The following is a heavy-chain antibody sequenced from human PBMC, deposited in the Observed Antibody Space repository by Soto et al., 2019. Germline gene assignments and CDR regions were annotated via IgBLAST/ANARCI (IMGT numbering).Heavy chain of an antibody. V-gene: IGHV2-5*02. J-gene: IGHJ4*02. CDR1: GFSLSTSGIG. D-gene: IGHD3-10*01. CDR2: IYWDDDK. Sequence: SGPTLVNPTQTLTLTCTFSGFSLSTSGIGVGWIRQPPGKALEWLALIYWDDDKRYSPSLKSRLTITKDTSKNHVVLTVTNMDPVDTATYYCAHRLSRTPASGSGSWGPYYFDYWGQGTRVTVSS. CDR3: AHRLSRTPASGSGSWGPYYFDY.